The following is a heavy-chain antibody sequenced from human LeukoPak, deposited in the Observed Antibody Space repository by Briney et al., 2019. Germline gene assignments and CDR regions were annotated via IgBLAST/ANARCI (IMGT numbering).Heavy chain of an antibody. CDR1: GGSISSNNW. V-gene: IGHV4-4*02. CDR3: ARVYGSGSYYFDY. Sequence: SETLSLTCAVSGGSISSNNWWSWVRQPPGKGLEWIGEIFHSGSTNYNPSLKSRVTISVDKSKNQFSLKLSSVTAADTAVYYCARVYGSGSYYFDYWGQGTLVTVSS. D-gene: IGHD3-10*01. J-gene: IGHJ4*02. CDR2: IFHSGST.